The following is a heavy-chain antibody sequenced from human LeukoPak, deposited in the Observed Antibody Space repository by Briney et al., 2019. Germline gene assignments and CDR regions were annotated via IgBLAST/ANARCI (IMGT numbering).Heavy chain of an antibody. Sequence: GGSLRLSCAASGFTFSSCPMHWVRQAPGKGLEYVSAISGNGGSTYYANSVRGRFTISRDNSKNTLYLQMDSLRAEDMAMYYCVRESLNGSSDCWGQGTLVIVSS. CDR3: VRESLNGSSDC. D-gene: IGHD1-26*01. CDR2: ISGNGGST. CDR1: GFTFSSCP. J-gene: IGHJ4*02. V-gene: IGHV3-64*01.